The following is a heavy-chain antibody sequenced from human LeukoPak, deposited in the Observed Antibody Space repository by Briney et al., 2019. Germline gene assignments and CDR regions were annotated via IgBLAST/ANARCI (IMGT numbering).Heavy chain of an antibody. V-gene: IGHV1-69*05. D-gene: IGHD3-10*01. Sequence: VASVKVSCKASGGTFSSYAISWVRQAPGQGLEWMGRIIPIFGTANYAQRFQGRVTITTDESTSTAYMELSSLRSDDTAVYYCARSLVWFGELLDGPSAFDYWGQGTLVTVSS. CDR2: IIPIFGTA. J-gene: IGHJ4*02. CDR1: GGTFSSYA. CDR3: ARSLVWFGELLDGPSAFDY.